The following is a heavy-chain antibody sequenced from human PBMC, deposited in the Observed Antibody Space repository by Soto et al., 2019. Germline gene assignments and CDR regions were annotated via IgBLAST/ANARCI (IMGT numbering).Heavy chain of an antibody. D-gene: IGHD2-15*01. CDR2: IWYDGSNK. V-gene: IGHV3-33*01. J-gene: IGHJ4*02. CDR3: ASSWGYCSGGSCDNPDH. Sequence: QVQLVESGGGVVQPGRSLRLSCAASGFTFSSYGMHWVRQAPGKGLEWVAVIWYDGSNKYYADSVKGRFTISRDNSKNTLYLQMNSLRAEDTAVYYCASSWGYCSGGSCDNPDHLGQGTLVTVSS. CDR1: GFTFSSYG.